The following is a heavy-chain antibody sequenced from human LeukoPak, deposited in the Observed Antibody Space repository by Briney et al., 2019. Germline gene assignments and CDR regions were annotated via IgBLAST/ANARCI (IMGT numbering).Heavy chain of an antibody. CDR3: ARTYYDYVWGSYRPGYFDY. D-gene: IGHD3-16*02. Sequence: SVKVSCKASGGTFSSYAISWVRQAPGQGLEWMGGIIPIFGTANYAQEFQGRVTITTDESTSTAYMELSSLRSEDTAVYYCARTYYDYVWGSYRPGYFDYWGQGTLVTVSS. V-gene: IGHV1-69*05. J-gene: IGHJ4*02. CDR2: IIPIFGTA. CDR1: GGTFSSYA.